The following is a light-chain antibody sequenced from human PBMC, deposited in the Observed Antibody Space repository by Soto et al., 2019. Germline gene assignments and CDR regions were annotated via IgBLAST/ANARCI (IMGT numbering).Light chain of an antibody. CDR2: GAS. V-gene: IGKV3-15*01. CDR1: QSISSN. CDR3: QQYTHWPPIT. J-gene: IGKJ5*01. Sequence: EIVMTQSPATLSVSPGERATLSCRASQSISSNLAWYQQKPGQAPRLLIYGASTRDTGIPARFSGSGSGTEFTLTISSLQSEDFAVYYCQQYTHWPPITFGQGTRLEIK.